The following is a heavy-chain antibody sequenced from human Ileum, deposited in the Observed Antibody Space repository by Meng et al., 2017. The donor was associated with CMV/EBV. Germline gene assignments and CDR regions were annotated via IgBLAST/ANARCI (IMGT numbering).Heavy chain of an antibody. D-gene: IGHD2-15*01. J-gene: IGHJ4*02. CDR3: TKGGFDS. Sequence: VESVGRFVLPWGSLILSCASSGFNFGTYGMRRVRQAPGGGLVWVSRISHDGDVTSYTDSVKGRFTVSRDNSKNTLYLQMNSLRVDDSALYYCTKGGFDSWGQGTLVTVSS. CDR1: GFNFGTYG. CDR2: ISHDGDVT. V-gene: IGHV3-74*01.